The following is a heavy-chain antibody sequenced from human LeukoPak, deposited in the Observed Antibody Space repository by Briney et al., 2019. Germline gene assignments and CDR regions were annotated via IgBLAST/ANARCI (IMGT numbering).Heavy chain of an antibody. Sequence: GRSLRLSCAASGFTFSSYGMSWVRQAPGKGLEWVSAISGSGGSTYYAYSVKGRFTISRDNSKNTLYLQMNSLRAEDTAVYYCARDHDVGTRDAFDIWGQGTMVTVSS. CDR2: ISGSGGST. CDR1: GFTFSSYG. V-gene: IGHV3-23*01. J-gene: IGHJ3*02. CDR3: ARDHDVGTRDAFDI. D-gene: IGHD1-1*01.